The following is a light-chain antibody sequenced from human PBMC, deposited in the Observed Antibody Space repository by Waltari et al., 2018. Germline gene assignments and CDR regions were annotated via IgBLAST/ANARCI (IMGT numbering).Light chain of an antibody. CDR2: RDR. J-gene: IGLJ3*02. Sequence: SYELTQPPPLSVALGQTATITCVGTNIGGKSVHWYQQRPGQAPVLVIYRDRNRPSGIPDRFSGSNSGNTATLVISRVQAADEADYYCQVWDRIAVVFGGGTKLTVL. CDR1: NIGGKS. CDR3: QVWDRIAVV. V-gene: IGLV3-9*01.